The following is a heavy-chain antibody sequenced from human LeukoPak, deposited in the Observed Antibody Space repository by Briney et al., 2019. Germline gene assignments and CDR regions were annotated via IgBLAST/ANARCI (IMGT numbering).Heavy chain of an antibody. Sequence: ASVKVSCKASGGTFSSYAISWVRQAPRQGLEWMGGIIPIFGTANYAQKFQGRVTITTDESTSTAYMELSSLRSEDTAVYYCARDVPNSGYDYYFDYWGQGTLVTVSS. CDR1: GGTFSSYA. V-gene: IGHV1-69*05. D-gene: IGHD5-12*01. J-gene: IGHJ4*02. CDR3: ARDVPNSGYDYYFDY. CDR2: IIPIFGTA.